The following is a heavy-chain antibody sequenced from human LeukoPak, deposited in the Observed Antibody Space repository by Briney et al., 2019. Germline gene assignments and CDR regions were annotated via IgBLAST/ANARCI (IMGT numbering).Heavy chain of an antibody. CDR3: ARETYYDYVWGSYRPIGGKGSMDV. J-gene: IGHJ6*02. V-gene: IGHV4-59*12. D-gene: IGHD3-16*02. CDR2: IYYSGST. CDR1: DGSISSYY. Sequence: PSETLSLTCTVSDGSISSYYWSWIRQPPGKGLEWIGYIYYSGSTNYNPSLKSRVTMSVDTSKTQFSLKLSSVTAEDTAVYYCARETYYDYVWGSYRPIGGKGSMDVWGQGTTVTVSS.